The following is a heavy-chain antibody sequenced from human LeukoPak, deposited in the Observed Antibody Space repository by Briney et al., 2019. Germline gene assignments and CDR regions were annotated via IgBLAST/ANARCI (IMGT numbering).Heavy chain of an antibody. CDR2: IWYDGSNK. Sequence: GGSLRLSCAASGFTFSSYGMHWVRQAPGRGLEWVAVIWYDGSNKYYADSVKGRFTISRDNSKNTLYLQMNSLRAEDTAVYYCARGGEGFLRIGDAFDIWGQGTMVTVSS. J-gene: IGHJ3*02. V-gene: IGHV3-33*08. CDR3: ARGGEGFLRIGDAFDI. D-gene: IGHD3-16*01. CDR1: GFTFSSYG.